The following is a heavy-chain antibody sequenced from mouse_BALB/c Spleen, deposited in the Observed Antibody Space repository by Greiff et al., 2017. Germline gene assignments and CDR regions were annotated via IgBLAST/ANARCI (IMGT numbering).Heavy chain of an antibody. CDR1: GFTFTDYY. J-gene: IGHJ3*01. V-gene: IGHV7-3*02. CDR2: IRNKANGYTT. CDR3: AREAPSFAY. Sequence: EVQGVESGGGLVQPGGSLRLSCATSGFTFTDYYMSWVRQPPGKALEWLGFIRNKANGYTTEYSASVKGRFTISRDNSQSILYLQMNTLRAEDSATYYCAREAPSFAYWGQGTLVTVSA.